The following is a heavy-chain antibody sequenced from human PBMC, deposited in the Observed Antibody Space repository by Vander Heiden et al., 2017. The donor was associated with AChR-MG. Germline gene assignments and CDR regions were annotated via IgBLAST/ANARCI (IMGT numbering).Heavy chain of an antibody. Sequence: EVQLVESGGGLVQPGGSLRIPCAASGFTFSRHWMHWVRQAPGKGLVWVSLINTDGSYSIYADSVKGRFSVSRDNAKNTLFLQMNSLRAEDTAVYYCAAAPDYYYGMDVWGQGTTVTVSS. CDR2: INTDGSYS. CDR3: AAAPDYYYGMDV. J-gene: IGHJ6*02. D-gene: IGHD6-25*01. V-gene: IGHV3-74*01. CDR1: GFTFSRHW.